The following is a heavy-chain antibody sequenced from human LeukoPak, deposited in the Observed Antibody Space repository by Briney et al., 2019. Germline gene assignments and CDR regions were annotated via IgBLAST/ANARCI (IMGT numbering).Heavy chain of an antibody. V-gene: IGHV3-7*01. D-gene: IGHD5-24*01. CDR3: AKLVRDATIYDF. CDR1: GFTLSRFW. J-gene: IGHJ4*01. CDR2: IDQDESTI. Sequence: PGGSLRLSCAASGFTLSRFWMSWVRQAPGKGLEWVASIDQDESTIRYVDSVRGRFTISRDNVKNSLFLQMSSRRVEDTALYYCAKLVRDATIYDFWGHGVLVTVSS.